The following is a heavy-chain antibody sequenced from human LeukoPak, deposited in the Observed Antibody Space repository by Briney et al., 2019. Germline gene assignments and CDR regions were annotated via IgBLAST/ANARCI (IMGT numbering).Heavy chain of an antibody. CDR3: VRAQEMATINPYYFDY. Sequence: SETLSLTCTVSGGSISSYYWSWTRQPPGKGLEWIGYIYYSGSTNYNPSLKSRVTISVDTSKNQFSLKLSSVTAADTAVYYCVRAQEMATINPYYFDYWGQGTLVTVAS. V-gene: IGHV4-59*01. CDR1: GGSISSYY. CDR2: IYYSGST. J-gene: IGHJ4*02. D-gene: IGHD5-24*01.